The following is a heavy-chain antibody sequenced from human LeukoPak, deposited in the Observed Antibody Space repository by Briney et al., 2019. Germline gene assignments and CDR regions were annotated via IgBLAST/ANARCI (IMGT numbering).Heavy chain of an antibody. V-gene: IGHV1-18*01. CDR3: ARVSTNSRVGGYDPQWYFDL. J-gene: IGHJ2*01. Sequence: ASVKVSCKVSGYTLTELSMHWVRQAPGKGLEWMGWISGYNGNTNYLQKFQGRVTMTTDTSTNTVYMELRSLSSDDTAVYYCARVSTNSRVGGYDPQWYFDLWGRGTLVTVSS. CDR2: ISGYNGNT. D-gene: IGHD5-12*01. CDR1: GYTLTELS.